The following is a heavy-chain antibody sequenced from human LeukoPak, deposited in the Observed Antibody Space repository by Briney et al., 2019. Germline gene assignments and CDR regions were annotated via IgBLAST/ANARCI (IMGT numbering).Heavy chain of an antibody. CDR3: ARDDYYGSGSYPAGFDY. CDR2: ISFDARNE. Sequence: SGGPQRLSCAASGFTFSNHGMHWVRQAPGKELEWVGVISFDARNENYAASVRGRFTISRDDAKNSLYLQMNSLRAEDTALYYCARDDYYGSGSYPAGFDYWGRGTLVTVSS. J-gene: IGHJ4*02. V-gene: IGHV3-30*03. CDR1: GFTFSNHG. D-gene: IGHD3-10*01.